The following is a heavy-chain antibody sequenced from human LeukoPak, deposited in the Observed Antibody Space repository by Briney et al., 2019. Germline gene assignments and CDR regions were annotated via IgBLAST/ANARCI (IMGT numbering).Heavy chain of an antibody. V-gene: IGHV4-61*02. CDR1: GDSISSGDYY. J-gene: IGHJ3*02. CDR3: ARGPYSYDSSGAFDI. D-gene: IGHD3-22*01. CDR2: ISSSGST. Sequence: SGTLSLTCTVSGDSISSGDYYWSWIRQPAGKGLEWIGRISSSGSTNYNPSLKSRVTISVDTSKNQFSLKLSSVTAADTAVYFCARGPYSYDSSGAFDIWGQGTMVTVFS.